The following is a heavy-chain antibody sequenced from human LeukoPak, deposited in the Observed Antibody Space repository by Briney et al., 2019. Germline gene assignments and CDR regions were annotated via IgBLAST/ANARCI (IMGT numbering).Heavy chain of an antibody. CDR3: ARRTGDTRFCSRFSCFLPDY. J-gene: IGHJ4*02. V-gene: IGHV3-30*01. CDR1: GFTFSDSG. CDR2: ISNGGTE. D-gene: IGHD2-2*01. Sequence: GRSLRLSCAASGFTFSDSGMNWVRQAPGKGLEWVASISNGGTEFYADSVKGRFAISRDTSTNTLSLQMNSLRAEDTAVYFCARRTGDTRFCSRFSCFLPDYWGQGTLVTVSS.